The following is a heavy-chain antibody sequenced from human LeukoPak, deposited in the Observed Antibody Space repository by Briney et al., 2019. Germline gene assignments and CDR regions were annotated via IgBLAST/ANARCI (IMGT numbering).Heavy chain of an antibody. CDR1: GFTFSSDE. J-gene: IGHJ4*02. CDR2: ISSSGSTI. D-gene: IGHD5-18*01. V-gene: IGHV3-48*03. CDR3: ARDSRWIQLWFVAYYFDY. Sequence: GGSLRLSCAASGFTFSSDEMNWVRQAPGKGLEWVSYISSSGSTIYYADSVKGRFTISRDNSKNTLYLQMNSLRAEDTAVYYCARDSRWIQLWFVAYYFDYWGQGTLVTVSS.